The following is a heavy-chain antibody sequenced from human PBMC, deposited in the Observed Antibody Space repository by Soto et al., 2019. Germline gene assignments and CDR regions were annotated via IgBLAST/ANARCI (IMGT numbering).Heavy chain of an antibody. D-gene: IGHD3-22*01. CDR2: VSSSGST. Sequence: PSETLSLTCTVSGGSISSDHWNWIRQPPGKGLEWIAYVSSSGSTKYNPSLKSRVTISIDTTKNQFSLRLSSVTAADTAVYYCASGFYDSRGYSEAFDIWGQGTKATVSS. V-gene: IGHV4-59*01. J-gene: IGHJ3*02. CDR1: GGSISSDH. CDR3: ASGFYDSRGYSEAFDI.